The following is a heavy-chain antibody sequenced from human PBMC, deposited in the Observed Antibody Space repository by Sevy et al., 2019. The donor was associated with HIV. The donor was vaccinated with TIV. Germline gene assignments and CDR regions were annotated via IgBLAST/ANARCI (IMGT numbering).Heavy chain of an antibody. CDR1: GGSISSVNW. V-gene: IGHV4-4*02. CDR2: IYHSGYT. Sequence: SEILSLTCAVSGGSISSVNWWHWVRQPPGKGLEWIGEIYHSGYTNYNPSLKSRVTISVDNSKNQFSLKLSFVTAADTAVYYCARGGETPRGFDPWGQGSLVTVSS. CDR3: ARGGETPRGFDP. D-gene: IGHD3-16*01. J-gene: IGHJ5*02.